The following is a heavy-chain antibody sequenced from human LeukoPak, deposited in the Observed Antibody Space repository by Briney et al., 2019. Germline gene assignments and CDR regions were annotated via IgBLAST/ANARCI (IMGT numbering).Heavy chain of an antibody. V-gene: IGHV1-69*13. CDR3: ASSNGYSSGWYLPITDY. Sequence: SVKVSCKASGGTFSSYAISWVRQAPGQGLEWMGGIIPIFGTANYAQKFQGRVTITADESTSTAYMELSSLRSEDTAVYYCASSNGYSSGWYLPITDYWGQGTLVTVSS. CDR1: GGTFSSYA. J-gene: IGHJ4*02. D-gene: IGHD6-19*01. CDR2: IIPIFGTA.